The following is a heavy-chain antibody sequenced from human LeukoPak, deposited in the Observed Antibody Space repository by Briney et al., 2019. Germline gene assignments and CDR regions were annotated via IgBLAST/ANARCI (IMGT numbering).Heavy chain of an antibody. CDR1: GSPLSTYA. D-gene: IGHD5-12*01. Sequence: GGSRRLSCPAPGSPLSTYAMNWVRKAPGKGLEWVAVISYEGGNQYYADSVKGRFTISRDNSKNTLYLQMKSLGAEDTAVYYCARDERQYSGYDTLDYWGQGTLVTVSS. CDR2: ISYEGGNQ. J-gene: IGHJ4*02. V-gene: IGHV3-30-3*01. CDR3: ARDERQYSGYDTLDY.